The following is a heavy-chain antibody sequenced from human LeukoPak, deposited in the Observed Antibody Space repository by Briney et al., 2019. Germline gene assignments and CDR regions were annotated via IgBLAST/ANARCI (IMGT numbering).Heavy chain of an antibody. CDR2: IYSGGST. J-gene: IGHJ2*01. CDR1: GFIVSSNY. Sequence: GGSLRLSCAASGFIVSSNYMTWVRQAPGKGLEWVSVIYSGGSTYYADSVKGRFTISRDNSKNTLYLQMSSLRAEDTAVYYCAKDLFLWYFDLWGRGTLVTVSS. V-gene: IGHV3-53*01. CDR3: AKDLFLWYFDL. D-gene: IGHD2-21*01.